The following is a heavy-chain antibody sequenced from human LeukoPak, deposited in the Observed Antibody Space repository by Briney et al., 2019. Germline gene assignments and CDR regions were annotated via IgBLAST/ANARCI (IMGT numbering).Heavy chain of an antibody. CDR3: AKDLAMGTAISSGGFDY. Sequence: GGSLELSCAASGFPFSSYAMSWVRQAPGKGLGWVSTISNTGGNTYYADSVKGRFTISRDNSKNTLYLQMNSLRADDTAVYYCAKDLAMGTAISSGGFDYWGQGTLVTVSS. V-gene: IGHV3-23*01. J-gene: IGHJ4*02. CDR2: ISNTGGNT. D-gene: IGHD2-21*02. CDR1: GFPFSSYA.